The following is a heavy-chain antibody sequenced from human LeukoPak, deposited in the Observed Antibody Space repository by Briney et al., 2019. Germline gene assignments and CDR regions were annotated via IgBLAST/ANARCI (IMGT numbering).Heavy chain of an antibody. Sequence: PGGSLRLSCAASGFTFSSYSMNWVRQAPGKGLEWVSSISSSSSYIYHADSVKGRFTISRDNAKNSLYLQMNSLRAEDTAVYYCAKSRADVQDFDYWGQGTLVTVSS. D-gene: IGHD1-1*01. V-gene: IGHV3-21*01. CDR3: AKSRADVQDFDY. CDR2: ISSSSSYI. CDR1: GFTFSSYS. J-gene: IGHJ4*02.